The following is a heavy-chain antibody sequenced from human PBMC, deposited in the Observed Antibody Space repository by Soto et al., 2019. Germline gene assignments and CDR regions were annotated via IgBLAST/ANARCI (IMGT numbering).Heavy chain of an antibody. CDR2: IYSGGST. CDR1: GFTVSSNY. D-gene: IGHD6-19*01. J-gene: IGHJ6*02. V-gene: IGHV3-53*01. Sequence: LRLSCAASGFTVSSNYMSWVRQAPGKGLEWVSVIYSGGSTYYADSVKGRFTISRDNSKNTLYLQMNSLRAEDTAVYYCARVPPSSGWHKGGYYYYGMDVWGQGTTVTVSS. CDR3: ARVPPSSGWHKGGYYYYGMDV.